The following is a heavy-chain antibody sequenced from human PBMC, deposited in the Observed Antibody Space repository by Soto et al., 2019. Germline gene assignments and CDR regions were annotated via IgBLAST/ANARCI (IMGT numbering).Heavy chain of an antibody. D-gene: IGHD2-2*01. Sequence: PGGSLRLSCAASGFTFSSYWMHWVRQTPGKGLVWVSRINSDGSTTSYADSVKGRFTISRDTAKNTLYLQMNSLRVEDTAVYYCAREGSVYCTTTSCLRPFDYWGQGTLVTVSS. J-gene: IGHJ4*02. CDR2: INSDGSTT. CDR1: GFTFSSYW. V-gene: IGHV3-74*01. CDR3: AREGSVYCTTTSCLRPFDY.